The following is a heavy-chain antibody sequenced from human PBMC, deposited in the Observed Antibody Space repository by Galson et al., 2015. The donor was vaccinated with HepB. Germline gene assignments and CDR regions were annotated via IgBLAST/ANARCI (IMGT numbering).Heavy chain of an antibody. D-gene: IGHD6-19*01. Sequence: SVTVSCKASGSTFTNYYMHWVRQAPGQGLEWMGVINPNGGSTSYAQKFQGRATMTRDTSTSTVYMELSSLRSEDTAVYYCANGKYSSGWYYFDYWGQGTLVTVSS. V-gene: IGHV1-46*01. CDR3: ANGKYSSGWYYFDY. CDR2: INPNGGST. J-gene: IGHJ4*02. CDR1: GSTFTNYY.